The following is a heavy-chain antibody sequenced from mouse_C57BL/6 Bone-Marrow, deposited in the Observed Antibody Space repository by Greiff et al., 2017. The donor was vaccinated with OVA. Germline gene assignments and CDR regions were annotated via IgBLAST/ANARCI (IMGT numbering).Heavy chain of an antibody. V-gene: IGHV1-54*01. CDR3: ARGGDLYCGYDGDFAY. D-gene: IGHD2-2*01. J-gene: IGHJ3*01. CDR2: INPGSGGT. CDR1: GYAFTNYL. Sequence: VQLVESGAELVRPGTSVKVSCKASGYAFTNYLIEWVKQRPGQGLEWIGVINPGSGGTNYNEKFKGKATLTADKSSSTAYMQLSSLTSEDSAVYFCARGGDLYCGYDGDFAYWGQGTLVTVSA.